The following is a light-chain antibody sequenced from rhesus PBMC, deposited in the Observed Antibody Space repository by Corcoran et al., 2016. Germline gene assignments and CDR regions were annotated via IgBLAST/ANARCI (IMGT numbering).Light chain of an antibody. J-gene: IGLJ1*01. CDR2: EVN. Sequence: QAALTQPRSVSGSPGQSVTISCTGTSSDIGGYNYVSWYQQHPGTAPKLMIYEVNKRPSGVSDRFSGSKSDNTASLTISGLQAEDEADYYCCSYAGSYTYIFGAGTRFTVL. CDR3: CSYAGSYTYI. CDR1: SSDIGGYNY. V-gene: IGLV2-32*01.